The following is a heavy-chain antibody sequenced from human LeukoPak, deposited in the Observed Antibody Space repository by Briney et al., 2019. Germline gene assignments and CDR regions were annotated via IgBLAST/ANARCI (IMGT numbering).Heavy chain of an antibody. CDR2: INHSGST. V-gene: IGHV4-34*01. D-gene: IGHD3-10*01. CDR1: GGSFSGYY. CDR3: ASSKLWFGELLYDNY. Sequence: SETLSLTCAVYGGSFSGYYWSWIRQPPGKGLEWIGEINHSGSTNYNPSLKSRVTISVDTFKNQFSLKLSSVTAADTAVYYCASSKLWFGELLYDNYWGQGTLVTVSS. J-gene: IGHJ4*02.